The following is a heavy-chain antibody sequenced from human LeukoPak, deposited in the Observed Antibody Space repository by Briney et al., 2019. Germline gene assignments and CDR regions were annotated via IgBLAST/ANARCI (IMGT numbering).Heavy chain of an antibody. Sequence: GGSLRLSCAASGFTVSSNYMSWVRQAPGKGLEWVSVIYSGGSTYYADFVKGRFTISRDNSKNTLYLQMNSLRAEDTAVYYCASGPGCSSTSCYNYWGQGTLVTVSS. CDR3: ASGPGCSSTSCYNY. V-gene: IGHV3-66*01. CDR1: GFTVSSNY. CDR2: IYSGGST. D-gene: IGHD2-2*02. J-gene: IGHJ4*02.